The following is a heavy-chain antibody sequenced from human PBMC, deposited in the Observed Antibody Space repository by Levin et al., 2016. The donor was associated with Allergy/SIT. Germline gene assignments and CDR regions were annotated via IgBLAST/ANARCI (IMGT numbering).Heavy chain of an antibody. CDR1: GGSISNYY. J-gene: IGHJ4*02. CDR3: ARTLDSGSSDY. CDR2: VHXRGIT. D-gene: IGHD3-22*01. V-gene: IGHV4-59*08. Sequence: SETLSLTCTVSGGSISNYYWSWVRQPPGKGLEWIGYVHXRGITNLNPSLKSRVIMSVDTSKNHFSLKLSSVTAADTAVYYCARTLDSGSSDYWGQGTLVTVSS.